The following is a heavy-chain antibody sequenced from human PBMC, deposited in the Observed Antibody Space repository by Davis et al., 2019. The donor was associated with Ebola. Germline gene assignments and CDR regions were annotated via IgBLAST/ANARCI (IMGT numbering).Heavy chain of an antibody. D-gene: IGHD6-13*01. Sequence: ASVKVSCKASGYTFTSYYMHWVRQAPGQGLEWMGIINPSGGSTSYAQKFQGRVTITRDTSASTAYMELSSLRSEDTAVYYCARVESSSWYYYYGMDVWGQGTTVTVSS. CDR1: GYTFTSYY. J-gene: IGHJ6*02. V-gene: IGHV1-46*01. CDR2: INPSGGST. CDR3: ARVESSSWYYYYGMDV.